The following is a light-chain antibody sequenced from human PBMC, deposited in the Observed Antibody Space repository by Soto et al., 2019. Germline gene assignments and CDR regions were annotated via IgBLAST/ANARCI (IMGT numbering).Light chain of an antibody. V-gene: IGKV1-9*01. CDR3: QQYNTYST. CDR2: GAH. J-gene: IGKJ5*01. Sequence: DIQLTQSPSLLSASVGDRVTITCRASQDISSYLAWYQQKPGRAPELLIHGAHSLHSGVPSRFSGSGSGSEFNFTITGLQPDDFATYFCQQYNTYSTFGQGTRLEIK. CDR1: QDISSY.